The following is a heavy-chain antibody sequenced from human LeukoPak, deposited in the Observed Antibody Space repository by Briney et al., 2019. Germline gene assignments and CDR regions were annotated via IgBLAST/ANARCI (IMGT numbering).Heavy chain of an antibody. V-gene: IGHV4-59*08. CDR2: IYYSGGT. Sequence: SETLSLTCTVSGDSISSYYWSWIRQPPGKGLESIGYIYYSGGTDYNPSLKSLVTISVDTSKNQFSLKLRSVTAADTAVYYCARHVTISGPYDASDIWGQGTMVTVSP. D-gene: IGHD5-24*01. CDR3: ARHVTISGPYDASDI. J-gene: IGHJ3*02. CDR1: GDSISSYY.